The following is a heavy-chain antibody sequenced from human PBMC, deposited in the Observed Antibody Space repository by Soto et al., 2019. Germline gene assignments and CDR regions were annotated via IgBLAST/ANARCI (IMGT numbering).Heavy chain of an antibody. V-gene: IGHV2-5*02. CDR2: IYWDDSK. CDR3: AQKGPHYFDY. Sequence: SGPTLVNPTQTLTLTCTFSGFSLSTRDVGVGWIRQPPGKTLEWLAVIYWDDSKHYSPSLKTRATITKDTSKNQVVLTVTNMDPVDTATYYCAQKGPHYFDYWGQGALVTVSS. CDR1: GFSLSTRDVG. J-gene: IGHJ4*02.